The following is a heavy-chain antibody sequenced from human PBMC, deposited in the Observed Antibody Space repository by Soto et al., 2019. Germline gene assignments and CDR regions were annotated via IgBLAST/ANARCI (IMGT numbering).Heavy chain of an antibody. CDR2: IDPSDSYT. Sequence: PGESLKISCKGSGYSFTSYWISWVRQMPGKGLEWMGRIDPSDSYTNYSPSFQGHVTISADKSISTAYLQWSSLKASDTAMYYCARPRGYIYGHWAFDYWGQGTLVTVSS. CDR3: ARPRGYIYGHWAFDY. CDR1: GYSFTSYW. J-gene: IGHJ4*02. D-gene: IGHD5-18*01. V-gene: IGHV5-10-1*01.